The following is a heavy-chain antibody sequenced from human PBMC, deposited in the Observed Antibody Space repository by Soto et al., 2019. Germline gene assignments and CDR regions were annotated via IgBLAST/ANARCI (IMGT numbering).Heavy chain of an antibody. CDR1: GGSISSGGYY. J-gene: IGHJ4*02. CDR3: ARVARRYDRGADAYYFDY. V-gene: IGHV4-31*03. CDR2: IYYSGST. Sequence: QVQLQESGPGLVKPSQTLSLTCTVSGGSISSGGYYWSWIRQHPGKGLEWIGYIYYSGSTYYNPSLKSRVTISVDTSKHQFSLKLSSVTAADTAVYYCARVARRYDRGADAYYFDYWGQGTLVTVSS. D-gene: IGHD5-12*01.